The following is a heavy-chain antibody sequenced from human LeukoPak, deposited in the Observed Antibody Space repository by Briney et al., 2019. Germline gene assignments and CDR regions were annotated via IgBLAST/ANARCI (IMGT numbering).Heavy chain of an antibody. CDR2: INPNSGGT. CDR1: GGTFSSYA. D-gene: IGHD6-6*01. J-gene: IGHJ4*02. CDR3: ARSPRYSSSFDQFDY. Sequence: ASVKVSCKASGGTFSSYAISWVRQAPGQGLEWMGWINPNSGGTNYAQKFQGRVTMTRDTSISTAYMELSRLRSDDTAVYYCARSPRYSSSFDQFDYWGQGTLVTVSS. V-gene: IGHV1-2*02.